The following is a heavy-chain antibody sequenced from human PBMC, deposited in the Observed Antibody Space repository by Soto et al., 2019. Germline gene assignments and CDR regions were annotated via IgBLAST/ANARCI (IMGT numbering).Heavy chain of an antibody. D-gene: IGHD7-27*01. CDR3: ARVPGP. Sequence: RWGGSAGLMSRGCYSWSWIRQPPGKGLEWIGYIYHSGSTYYNPSLKSRVTISVDRSKNQFSLKLSSVTAADTAVYYCARVPGPWGQGTLLTVS. CDR2: IYHSGST. CDR1: AGLMSRGCYS. V-gene: IGHV4-30-2*01. J-gene: IGHJ5*02.